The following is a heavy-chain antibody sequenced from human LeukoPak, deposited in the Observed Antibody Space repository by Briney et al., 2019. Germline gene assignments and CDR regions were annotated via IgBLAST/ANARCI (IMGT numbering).Heavy chain of an antibody. V-gene: IGHV3-64*01. J-gene: IGHJ4*02. CDR2: ISSNGGST. Sequence: GGSLILSCAASGFTFSSYAMHWVRQAPGKGLEYVSAISSNGGSTYYANSVKGRFTISRDNSKNTLYLQMGSLRAEDMAVYYCARGYCSGGSCRLFDYWGQGTLVTVSS. CDR1: GFTFSSYA. CDR3: ARGYCSGGSCRLFDY. D-gene: IGHD2-15*01.